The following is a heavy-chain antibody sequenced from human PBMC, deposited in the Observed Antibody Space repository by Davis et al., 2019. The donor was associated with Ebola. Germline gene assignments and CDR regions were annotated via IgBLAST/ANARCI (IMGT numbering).Heavy chain of an antibody. J-gene: IGHJ4*02. CDR3: ATDGPLPTGVVKY. CDR1: GYTLTELS. D-gene: IGHD7-27*01. CDR2: FDPEDGET. V-gene: IGHV1-24*01. Sequence: ASVKVSCKVSGYTLTELSMHWVRQAPGKGLEWMGGFDPEDGETIYAQKFQGRVTMTEDTPTDTAYMEMSSLRSEDTAVYYCATDGPLPTGVVKYWGQGTLVTVSS.